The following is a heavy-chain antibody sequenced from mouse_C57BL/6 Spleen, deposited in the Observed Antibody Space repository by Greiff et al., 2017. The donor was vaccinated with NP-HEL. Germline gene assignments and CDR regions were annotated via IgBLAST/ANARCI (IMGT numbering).Heavy chain of an antibody. CDR2: IDPSDSYT. D-gene: IGHD1-1*01. J-gene: IGHJ2*01. CDR1: GYTFTSYW. Sequence: VQLQQPGAELVKPGASVKLSCKASGYTFTSYWMQWVKQRPGQGLEWIGEIDPSDSYTNYNQKFKGKATLTVDTSSSTAYMQLSSLTSEDSAVYYCARPYYGSSYWGQGTTLTVSS. V-gene: IGHV1-50*01. CDR3: ARPYYGSSY.